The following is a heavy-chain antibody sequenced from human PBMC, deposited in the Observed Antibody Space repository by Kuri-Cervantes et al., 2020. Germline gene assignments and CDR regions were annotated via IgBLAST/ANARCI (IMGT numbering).Heavy chain of an antibody. CDR1: GGSVSSGDYY. J-gene: IGHJ4*02. V-gene: IGHV4-39*07. D-gene: IGHD2-2*01. CDR2: IYHSGTT. Sequence: SETLSLTCTVSGGSVSSGDYYWGWIRQPPGKGLEWIGSIYHSGTTYYNPSLKSRVTISIDTSKNQFSLKLSSVTAADTAVYYCATGYCSSTSCYGSFFDYWGQGTLVTVSS. CDR3: ATGYCSSTSCYGSFFDY.